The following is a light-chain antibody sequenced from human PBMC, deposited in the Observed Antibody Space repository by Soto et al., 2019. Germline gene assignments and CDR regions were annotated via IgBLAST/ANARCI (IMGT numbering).Light chain of an antibody. V-gene: IGKV3-20*01. Sequence: IVLTQSPGTLSLSLGERATLSCRASQAISSNYLAWFQQKPGQAPRLLIFGASSRATGIPDRFSGSGSGTDFTLTISRLEPEDFAVYYCQQYGDSPRTFGQGTKVDIK. CDR1: QAISSNY. J-gene: IGKJ1*01. CDR2: GAS. CDR3: QQYGDSPRT.